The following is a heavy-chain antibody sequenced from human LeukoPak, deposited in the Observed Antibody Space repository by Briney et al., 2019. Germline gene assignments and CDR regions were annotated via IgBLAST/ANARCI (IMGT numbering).Heavy chain of an antibody. Sequence: GGSLRLSCAASGFTCSSYGMHWVRHAPGKGLEWVAVISYDGSNKYYADSVKGRFTISRDNSKNTLYLQMNSLRAEDTAVYYCAKDSGHSSGSYSVGFDYWGQGTLVTVSS. D-gene: IGHD6-19*01. V-gene: IGHV3-30*18. CDR1: GFTCSSYG. J-gene: IGHJ4*02. CDR2: ISYDGSNK. CDR3: AKDSGHSSGSYSVGFDY.